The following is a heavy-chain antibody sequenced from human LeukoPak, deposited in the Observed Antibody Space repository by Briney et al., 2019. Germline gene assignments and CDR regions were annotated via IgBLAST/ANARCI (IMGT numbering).Heavy chain of an antibody. D-gene: IGHD6-13*01. CDR3: ARDSSWAFDY. Sequence: GGSLRLSCAASGFTFSSYSMNWVRQAPGKGLEWVSSISSSSSYIYYADSVKGRFTISRDNAKNSVYLQMNSLRAEDTAVYYCARDSSWAFDYWGQGTLVTVSS. V-gene: IGHV3-21*06. CDR2: ISSSSSYI. CDR1: GFTFSSYS. J-gene: IGHJ4*02.